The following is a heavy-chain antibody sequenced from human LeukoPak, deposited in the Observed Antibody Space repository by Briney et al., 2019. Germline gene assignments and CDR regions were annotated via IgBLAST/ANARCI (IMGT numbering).Heavy chain of an antibody. CDR3: ARVTLSYYYMDV. V-gene: IGHV4-59*01. CDR1: GGSISSYY. Sequence: SETLSLTCTVSGGSISSYYWSWIRQPPGKGLEWIGYIYYSGSTNYNPSLKSRVTISVDTSKNQFSLKLSSVTAADTAVYYCARVTLSYYYMDVWGKGTTVTVSS. CDR2: IYYSGST. J-gene: IGHJ6*03.